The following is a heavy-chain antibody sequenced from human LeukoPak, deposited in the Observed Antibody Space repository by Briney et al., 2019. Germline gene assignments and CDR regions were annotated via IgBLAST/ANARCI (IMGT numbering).Heavy chain of an antibody. CDR1: GVSISSYY. V-gene: IGHV4-59*01. J-gene: IGHJ6*02. Sequence: NTSETLSLTCTVSGVSISSYYWSWVRQPPGKGLEWVGNVYYSGSSTNYNPSLKSRVTISIHTSENQFSLPLYSVTAADTAVYYCARESPYYSGLDVWGQGATVTVSS. CDR2: VYYSGSST. CDR3: ARESPYYSGLDV.